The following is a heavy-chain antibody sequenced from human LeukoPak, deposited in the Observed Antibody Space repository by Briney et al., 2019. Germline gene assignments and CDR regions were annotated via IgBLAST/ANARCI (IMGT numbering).Heavy chain of an antibody. J-gene: IGHJ3*02. V-gene: IGHV3-7*01. Sequence: GGSLRLSCAASEFTFSTYWMSWVRQAPGKGLEWVADIKKDGSEKYYVDSVKGRFTISRQNAKNSLFLQMKSLRAEDTAVYYCARHRSGGSQDDAFDIWGQGTMVTVSS. D-gene: IGHD2-15*01. CDR3: ARHRSGGSQDDAFDI. CDR1: EFTFSTYW. CDR2: IKKDGSEK.